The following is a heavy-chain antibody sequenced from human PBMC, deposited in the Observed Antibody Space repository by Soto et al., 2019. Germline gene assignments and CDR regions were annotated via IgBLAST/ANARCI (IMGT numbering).Heavy chain of an antibody. CDR2: ISGSGDRT. D-gene: IGHD2-15*01. CDR3: AQEAWWGGAYPY. J-gene: IGHJ4*02. Sequence: EVQLLESGGGLVQPGGSLRLSCAASGFSFANYAMGWVRQAPGKGLEWVAHISGSGDRTFYPDSVKGRFTISRDNYEQTLYLTMNSLGADDAAVFHCAQEAWWGGAYPYGGQGTQFTVSA. V-gene: IGHV3-23*01. CDR1: GFSFANYA.